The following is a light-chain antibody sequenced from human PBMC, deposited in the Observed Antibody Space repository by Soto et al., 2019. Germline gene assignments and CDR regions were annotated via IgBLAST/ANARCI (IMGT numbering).Light chain of an antibody. CDR1: QRISKS. J-gene: IGKJ3*01. CDR3: QQSYSTPYT. V-gene: IGKV1-39*01. CDR2: AAS. Sequence: DIQMTQSPSSLSSSVGARVTITCRAGQRISKSVNWSQLKPGKAPKVLIYAASCLQGGVPSRFSGSGSGTDFTLSINSLQPEDSATYYCQQSYSTPYTFGPGTKVDIK.